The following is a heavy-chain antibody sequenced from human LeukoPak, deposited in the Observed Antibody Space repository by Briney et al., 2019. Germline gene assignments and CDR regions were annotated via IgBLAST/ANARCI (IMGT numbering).Heavy chain of an antibody. Sequence: PGGSVRLSCAASGFTFTFYWMSWVRQAPGKGLEWVANIKQDGSDKYYVGSVKGRFTISRDNSKNSLYLRMNSLRAEDTAFYFCARHSNKYDFDSSGHYRSFDYWGQGTLVSVSS. CDR2: IKQDGSDK. CDR3: ARHSNKYDFDSSGHYRSFDY. CDR1: GFTFTFYW. V-gene: IGHV3-7*01. J-gene: IGHJ4*02. D-gene: IGHD3-22*01.